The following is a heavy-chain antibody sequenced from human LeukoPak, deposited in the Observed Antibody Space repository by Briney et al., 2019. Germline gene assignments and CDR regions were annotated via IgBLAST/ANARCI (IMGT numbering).Heavy chain of an antibody. D-gene: IGHD3-22*01. CDR2: ISGSGGST. CDR3: AKDHHYDSSDYGRYYYYGMDV. CDR1: GFTFSSYA. Sequence: GGSLRLSCAASGFTFSSYAMSWVRQAPGKRLEWVSAISGSGGSTYYADSVKGRFTISRDNSKNTLYLQMNSLRAEDTAEYYCAKDHHYDSSDYGRYYYYGMDVWGQGTTVTVSS. V-gene: IGHV3-23*01. J-gene: IGHJ6*02.